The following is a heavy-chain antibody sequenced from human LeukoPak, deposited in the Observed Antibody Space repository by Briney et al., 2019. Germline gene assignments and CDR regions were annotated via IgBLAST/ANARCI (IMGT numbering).Heavy chain of an antibody. CDR2: INSVGSST. CDR3: ARAAGYSISWYSYY. V-gene: IGHV3-74*01. Sequence: GGSLRLSCAASGFTFSSYWMHWVRHAPGKGVVWVSRINSVGSSTSYAHSVKGRFPISRHNAKNTLYLQMNSLRAEDTAVYYCARAAGYSISWYSYYWGQGTLVTVSS. J-gene: IGHJ4*02. D-gene: IGHD6-13*01. CDR1: GFTFSSYW.